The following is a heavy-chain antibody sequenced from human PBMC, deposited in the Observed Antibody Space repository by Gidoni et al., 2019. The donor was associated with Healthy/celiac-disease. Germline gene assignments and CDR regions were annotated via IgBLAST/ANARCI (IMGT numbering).Heavy chain of an antibody. CDR2: IYTSGRT. J-gene: IGHJ4*02. CDR1: GGSISSYY. V-gene: IGHV4-4*07. Sequence: QVQLQESVPGLVKPSETLSPTCTVSGGSISSYYWSWIRQPAGKGLEWIGRIYTSGRTNYNPSLKSRVTMSVDTSKNQFSLKLSSVTAADTAVYYCARSRDYYDSSGYDYWGQGTLVTVSS. D-gene: IGHD3-22*01. CDR3: ARSRDYYDSSGYDY.